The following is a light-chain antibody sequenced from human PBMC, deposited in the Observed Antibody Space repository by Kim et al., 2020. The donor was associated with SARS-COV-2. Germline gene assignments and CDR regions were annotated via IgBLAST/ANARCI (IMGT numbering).Light chain of an antibody. CDR1: NIGSKS. V-gene: IGLV3-21*04. CDR2: YDS. CDR3: QVWDSSSDQHVV. J-gene: IGLJ2*01. Sequence: SYELTQPPSVSVAPGKTARITCGGNNIGSKSVHWYQQKPGQAPVTVIYYDSDRPSGIPERFSGSKSGNTATLTISRVEAGDEADYYCQVWDSSSDQHVVFGGGTQLTVL.